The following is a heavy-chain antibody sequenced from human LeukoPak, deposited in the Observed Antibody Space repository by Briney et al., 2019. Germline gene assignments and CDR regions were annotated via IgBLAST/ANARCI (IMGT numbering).Heavy chain of an antibody. CDR2: ISSSGTTI. Sequence: GGSLRLSCAASGFTFSDYYMSCLRQAPGKGLEWVSYISSSGTTIYYADSVKGRFTISRDNAKNSLYLQMNSLRAEDTAVYYCARADYDAFDIWGQGTMVTASS. CDR3: ARADYDAFDI. CDR1: GFTFSDYY. V-gene: IGHV3-11*01. D-gene: IGHD4-11*01. J-gene: IGHJ3*02.